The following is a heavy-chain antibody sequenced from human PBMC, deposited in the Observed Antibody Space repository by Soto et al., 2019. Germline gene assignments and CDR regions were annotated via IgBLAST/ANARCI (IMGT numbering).Heavy chain of an antibody. V-gene: IGHV1-18*01. CDR3: ARNGLRSGWYGP. J-gene: IGHJ5*02. CDR2: ISAYNGNT. D-gene: IGHD6-19*01. CDR1: GYTFTSKG. Sequence: GASVKATCKASGYTFTSKGICWVRQAPGQGLEWMGWISAYNGNTNYAQKLQGRVTMTTDTSTGTAYMELRSLRSDDTAVYYCARNGLRSGWYGPWGQGTLVTVSS.